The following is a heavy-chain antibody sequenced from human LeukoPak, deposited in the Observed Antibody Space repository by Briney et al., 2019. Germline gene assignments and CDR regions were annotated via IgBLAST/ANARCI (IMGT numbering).Heavy chain of an antibody. CDR3: ARGINYFDY. J-gene: IGHJ4*02. CDR1: GFTFSSYN. CDR2: ISSCSTYI. V-gene: IGHV3-21*01. Sequence: GGSLRLSCAASGFTFSSYNINWVRQAPGKGLEWVSSISSCSTYIYYADSMKGRFTISRDNAKNSVFLQMNSLRAEDTAIYFCARGINYFDYWGQGTLVTVSS.